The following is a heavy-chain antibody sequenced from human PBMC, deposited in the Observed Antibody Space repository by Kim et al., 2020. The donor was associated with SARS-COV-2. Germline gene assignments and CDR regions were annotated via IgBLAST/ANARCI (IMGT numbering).Heavy chain of an antibody. Sequence: GGSLRLSCAASGFTFSSYSMNWVRQAPGKGLEWVSYISSSSSTIYYADSVKGRFTISRDNAKNSLYLQMNSLRDEDTAVYYCARTYCSGGSCYLYYYYGMDVWGQGTTVTVSS. CDR3: ARTYCSGGSCYLYYYYGMDV. V-gene: IGHV3-48*02. J-gene: IGHJ6*02. D-gene: IGHD2-15*01. CDR1: GFTFSSYS. CDR2: ISSSSSTI.